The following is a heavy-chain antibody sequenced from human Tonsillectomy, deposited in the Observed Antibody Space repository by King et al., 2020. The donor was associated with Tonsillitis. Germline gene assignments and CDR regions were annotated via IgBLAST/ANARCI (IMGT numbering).Heavy chain of an antibody. CDR3: ARHTWNGDYVLGYYVDY. Sequence: VQLQESGPGLVKPSETLSLTCTVSGGSISSSSHYWGWIRQPPGKGLEWIGSIFYSGNTYHNPSLKSRVTISVDTSKNQFSLMLSSVTAADTAVYYCARHTWNGDYVLGYYVDYWGQGTLVTVSS. D-gene: IGHD4-17*01. CDR2: IFYSGNT. V-gene: IGHV4-39*01. J-gene: IGHJ4*02. CDR1: GGSISSSSHY.